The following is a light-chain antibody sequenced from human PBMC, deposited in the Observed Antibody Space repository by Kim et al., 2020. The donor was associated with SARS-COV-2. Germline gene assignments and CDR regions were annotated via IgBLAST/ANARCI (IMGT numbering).Light chain of an antibody. V-gene: IGKV1-39*01. CDR2: AAS. J-gene: IGKJ2*01. CDR3: QQSYSTQYT. Sequence: SASVGDRVTITCRASQSISSYLNWYQQKPGKAHKLLIYAASSLQSGVPSRFSGSGSGTDFTLTISSLQPEDFATYYCQQSYSTQYTFGQGTKLEI. CDR1: QSISSY.